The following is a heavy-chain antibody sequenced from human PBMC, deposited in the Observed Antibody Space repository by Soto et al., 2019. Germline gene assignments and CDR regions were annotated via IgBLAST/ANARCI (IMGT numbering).Heavy chain of an antibody. D-gene: IGHD5-18*01. CDR2: FHNSGSI. CDR3: VRQPYGAYRYFFDN. CDR1: GGPISSSNW. V-gene: IGHV4-4*02. Sequence: SETLSLTCAVSGGPISSSNWWSWVRQPPGKGLEWIGSFHNSGSIHYNPPFKSRATISVDTSKNQFSLELSSVTAADTAVYYCVRQPYGAYRYFFDNWGQGTPVTVSS. J-gene: IGHJ4*02.